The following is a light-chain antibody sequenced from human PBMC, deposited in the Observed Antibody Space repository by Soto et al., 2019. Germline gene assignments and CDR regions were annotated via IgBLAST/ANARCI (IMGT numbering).Light chain of an antibody. Sequence: DIVMTQSPDSLAVSLGEGATISCKSSQSVFLSFNNKNYLAWYQQKAGQPPKLLIYWASSRESGVSDRFSGSGSETDFTLTSSSLQPEDGAVYYCQQYYGTPPTFGQGTKVEIK. J-gene: IGKJ1*01. CDR1: QSVFLSFNNKNY. CDR2: WAS. CDR3: QQYYGTPPT. V-gene: IGKV4-1*01.